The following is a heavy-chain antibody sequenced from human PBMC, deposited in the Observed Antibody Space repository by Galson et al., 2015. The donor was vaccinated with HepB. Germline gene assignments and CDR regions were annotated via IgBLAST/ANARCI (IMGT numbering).Heavy chain of an antibody. D-gene: IGHD3/OR15-3a*01. Sequence: SLRLSCAASGFTFSINAMGWVRQAPGKGLEWVSSISGSGDRTYYADSVRGRFTISRDNSKNTLYLQINSLRVEDTAIYFCANGVSDWGDGYGLDVWGQGTTVTVSS. J-gene: IGHJ6*02. CDR1: GFTFSINA. CDR3: ANGVSDWGDGYGLDV. V-gene: IGHV3-23*01. CDR2: ISGSGDRT.